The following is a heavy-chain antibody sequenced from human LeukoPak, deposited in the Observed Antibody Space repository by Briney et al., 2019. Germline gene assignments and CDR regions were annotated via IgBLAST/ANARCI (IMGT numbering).Heavy chain of an antibody. J-gene: IGHJ6*02. CDR3: AREPRVGFYYYGMDV. Sequence: SETLSLTCTVSGGSISIYYWSWIRQPPGKGLEWIGYIYYSGSTNYNPSLKSRVTISVDTSKNQFSLKLSSVTAADTAVYYCAREPRVGFYYYGMDVWGQGTTVTVSS. D-gene: IGHD1-26*01. V-gene: IGHV4-59*12. CDR2: IYYSGST. CDR1: GGSISIYY.